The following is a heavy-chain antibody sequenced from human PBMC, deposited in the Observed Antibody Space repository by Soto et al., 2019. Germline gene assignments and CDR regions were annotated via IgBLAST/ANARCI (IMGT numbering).Heavy chain of an antibody. D-gene: IGHD1-1*01. CDR2: ISAYNGNT. CDR3: ARADNVQYTIPLGFDY. Sequence: QVQLVQSGAEVKKPGASVKVSCKASGYTFTSYGISWVRQAPGQGLEWMGWISAYNGNTNYAQKLQGRVTMTTDTSTSTAYRELRSLRSDDTAVYYCARADNVQYTIPLGFDYWGQGTLVTVSS. J-gene: IGHJ4*02. V-gene: IGHV1-18*01. CDR1: GYTFTSYG.